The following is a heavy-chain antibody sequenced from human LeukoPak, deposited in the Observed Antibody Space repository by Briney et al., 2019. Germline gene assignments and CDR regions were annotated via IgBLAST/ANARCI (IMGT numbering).Heavy chain of an antibody. D-gene: IGHD6-6*01. V-gene: IGHV4-4*09. J-gene: IGHJ6*03. CDR3: ARLGRGSSSFYYYYYMDV. CDR2: IYTSGST. CDR1: GGSISSYY. Sequence: SETLSLTCTVSGGSISSYYWSWIRQPPGKGLERIGYIYTSGSTNYNPSLKSRVTISVDTSKNQFSLKLSSVTAADTAVYYCARLGRGSSSFYYYYYMDVWGKGTTVTVSS.